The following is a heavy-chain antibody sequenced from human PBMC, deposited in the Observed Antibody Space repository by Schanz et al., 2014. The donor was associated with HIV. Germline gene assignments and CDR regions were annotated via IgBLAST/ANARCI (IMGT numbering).Heavy chain of an antibody. CDR2: MNEDGSKK. Sequence: VRLVESGGALVPPGGSLRLSCAASGFTFRNYWVTWVRQTPDKRLEWVANMNEDGSKKYYLDSVKGRFTISRDNANNSLFLQMDSLRGDDTAVYCCAREILGLPLVNYWGQGTLVTVSS. CDR1: GFTFRNYW. J-gene: IGHJ4*02. CDR3: AREILGLPLVNY. D-gene: IGHD2-15*01. V-gene: IGHV3-7*01.